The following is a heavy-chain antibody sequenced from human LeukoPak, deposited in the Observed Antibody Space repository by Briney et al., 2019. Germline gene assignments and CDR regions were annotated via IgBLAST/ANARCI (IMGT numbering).Heavy chain of an antibody. D-gene: IGHD6-13*01. CDR3: ARTTGYSSSWHDY. CDR2: IYYSGST. J-gene: IGHJ4*02. Sequence: SETLSLTCTVSGVSISGHYCTWIRQPPGKGLEWIGYIYYSGSTSYNPSLKSRVTMSLDTSKNQFSLKLSSVTAADTAVYYCARTTGYSSSWHDYWGQGILVTISS. V-gene: IGHV4-59*11. CDR1: GVSISGHY.